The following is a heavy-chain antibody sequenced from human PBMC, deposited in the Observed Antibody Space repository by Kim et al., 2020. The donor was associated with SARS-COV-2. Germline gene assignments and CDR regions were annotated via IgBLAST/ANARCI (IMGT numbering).Heavy chain of an antibody. Sequence: GGSLRLSCAASGFTVSSNYMSWVRQAPGKGLEWVSVIYSGGSSYYADSVKGRFTISRDNSKNTLYLQMNSLRADDTAVYYCARGSSGWEYFQHWGQGTLVTVSS. J-gene: IGHJ1*01. D-gene: IGHD6-19*01. CDR1: GFTVSSNY. V-gene: IGHV3-53*01. CDR3: ARGSSGWEYFQH. CDR2: IYSGGSS.